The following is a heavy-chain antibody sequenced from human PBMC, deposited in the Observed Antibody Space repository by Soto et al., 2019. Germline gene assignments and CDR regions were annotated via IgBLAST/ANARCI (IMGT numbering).Heavy chain of an antibody. Sequence: QVQLVQSGAEVKKPGASLKVSCTASGYTFTSYAITWVRQAPGQGLEWMGWISTYNGDTKYAQNRQGRVTITTDTSTRTAYMELRSLKSDDTAVYYCARGSLLRTIPENWGQGPMVAFSS. CDR3: ARGSLLRTIPEN. CDR2: ISTYNGDT. D-gene: IGHD3-3*01. CDR1: GYTFTSYA. V-gene: IGHV1-18*01. J-gene: IGHJ4*02.